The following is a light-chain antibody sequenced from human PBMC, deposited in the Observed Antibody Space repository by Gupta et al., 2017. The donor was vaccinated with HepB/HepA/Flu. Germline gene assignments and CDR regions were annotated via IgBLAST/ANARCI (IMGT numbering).Light chain of an antibody. Sequence: DIQMTQSPSSLSASVGDRVTITCRASQNINRYLNWYQQKPGKAPKLLIYTASNLQSGVPSRFSGSVSGTDFTLTINSLQPEDFATYICQQSYSYFTFGGGTKVEI. V-gene: IGKV1-39*01. CDR3: QQSYSYFT. CDR1: QNINRY. CDR2: TAS. J-gene: IGKJ4*01.